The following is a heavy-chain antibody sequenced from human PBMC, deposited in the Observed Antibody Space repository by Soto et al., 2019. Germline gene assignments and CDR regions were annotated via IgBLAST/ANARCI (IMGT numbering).Heavy chain of an antibody. V-gene: IGHV1-3*04. CDR2: IITGNGNT. J-gene: IGHJ4*02. D-gene: IGHD6-19*01. CDR3: AKGGSSGWFIDC. CDR1: GSTFTHYG. Sequence: GASVKVSCKASGSTFTHYGIHWVRQSPGQSLELMGWIITGNGNTNYLQQLQGRVSIIRDTLAATAYMGLGSLTSEHTAVYYCAKGGSSGWFIDCWGQGTLGAV.